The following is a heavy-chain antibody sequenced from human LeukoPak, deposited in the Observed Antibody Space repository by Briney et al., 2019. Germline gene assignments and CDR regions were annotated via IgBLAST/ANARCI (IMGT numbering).Heavy chain of an antibody. CDR3: ARMFGDYFDY. CDR1: GGSFSGYY. D-gene: IGHD3-3*01. J-gene: IGHJ4*02. V-gene: IGHV4-34*01. Sequence: PSETLSLTCAVYGGSFSGYYWSWIRQPPGKGLEWIGEINHSGSTNYSPSLKSRVTISVDTSKNQFSLKLSSVTAADTAVYYCARMFGDYFDYWGQGTLVTVSS. CDR2: INHSGST.